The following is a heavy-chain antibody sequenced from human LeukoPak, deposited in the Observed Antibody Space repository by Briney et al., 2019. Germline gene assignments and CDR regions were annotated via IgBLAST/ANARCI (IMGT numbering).Heavy chain of an antibody. CDR3: ARGPMIGAFDI. J-gene: IGHJ3*02. D-gene: IGHD3-22*01. CDR1: GGSFSGYY. CDR2: INHSGST. V-gene: IGHV4-34*01. Sequence: SKTLSLTCAVYGGSFSGYYWSWIRQPPGKGLEWIGEINHSGSTNYNPSLKSRVTISVDTSKNQFSLKLSSVTAADTAVYYCARGPMIGAFDIWGQGTMVTVSS.